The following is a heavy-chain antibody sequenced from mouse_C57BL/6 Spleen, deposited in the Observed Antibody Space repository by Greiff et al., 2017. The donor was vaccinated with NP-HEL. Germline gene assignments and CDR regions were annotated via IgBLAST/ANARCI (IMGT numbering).Heavy chain of an antibody. CDR2: IDPETGGT. CDR3: TRGDSNYPYYFDY. V-gene: IGHV1-15*01. CDR1: GYTFTDYE. D-gene: IGHD2-5*01. J-gene: IGHJ2*01. Sequence: VQLHQSGAELVRPGASVTLSCKASGYTFTDYEMHWVKQTPVHGLEWIGAIDPETGGTAYNQKFKGKAILTADKSSSTAYMELRSLTSEDSAVYYCTRGDSNYPYYFDYWGQGTTLTVSS.